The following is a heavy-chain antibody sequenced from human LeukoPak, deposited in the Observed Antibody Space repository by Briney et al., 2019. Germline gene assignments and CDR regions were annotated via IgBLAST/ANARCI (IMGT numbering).Heavy chain of an antibody. CDR2: ISYDGSHK. CDR3: ARVGRGITGHD. Sequence: GRSVRLSCAASGFTFSSYAMHWVRQAPGRGREGVAVISYDGSHKYDAVSVKGRFTISRGNSKNALYLQMNSLRAEETAVYYCARVGRGITGHDCGQRTLVTVSS. CDR1: GFTFSSYA. J-gene: IGHJ4*02. D-gene: IGHD1-20*01. V-gene: IGHV3-30-3*01.